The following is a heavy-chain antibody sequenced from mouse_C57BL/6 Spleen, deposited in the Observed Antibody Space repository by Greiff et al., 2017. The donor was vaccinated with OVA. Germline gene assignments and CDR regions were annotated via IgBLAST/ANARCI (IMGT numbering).Heavy chain of an antibody. CDR1: GYTFTSYW. CDR3: ERQERLQRYFDV. V-gene: IGHV1-61*01. Sequence: QVQLQQPGAELVRPGSSVKLSCNASGYTFTSYWMDWVKQRPGQGLEWIGNIYPSDSETHYNQKFKDKATLTVDKSSSTAYMQLCILTTDTSAVYDGERQERLQRYFDVWGTGTTVTVSA. CDR2: IYPSDSET. J-gene: IGHJ1*03. D-gene: IGHD2-4*01.